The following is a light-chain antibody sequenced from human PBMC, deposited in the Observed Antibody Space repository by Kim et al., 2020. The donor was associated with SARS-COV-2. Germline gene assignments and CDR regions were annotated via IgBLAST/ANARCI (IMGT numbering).Light chain of an antibody. Sequence: PSTLSESVGDRVTLTCRASQYIDNWLAWYQQKPGQAPKLLIYKASGLESGVPSRFSGSGSGIEFTLTISSLQPDDAATYYCQHLTFGGGTKVDIK. CDR1: QYIDNW. CDR3: QHLT. V-gene: IGKV1-5*03. J-gene: IGKJ4*01. CDR2: KAS.